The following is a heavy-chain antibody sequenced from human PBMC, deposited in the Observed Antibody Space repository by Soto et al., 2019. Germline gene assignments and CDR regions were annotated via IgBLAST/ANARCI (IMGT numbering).Heavy chain of an antibody. V-gene: IGHV4-31*03. Sequence: SETLSLTCTVSGGSISSGGYYWIWIRHHPGKGLEWIGYIYYSGSTYYNPSLKSRVTISVDTSKNQFSLKLSSVTAADTAVYYCATTEGYDSSGYDYWGQGTLVTVSS. CDR1: GGSISSGGYY. D-gene: IGHD3-22*01. CDR3: ATTEGYDSSGYDY. CDR2: IYYSGST. J-gene: IGHJ4*02.